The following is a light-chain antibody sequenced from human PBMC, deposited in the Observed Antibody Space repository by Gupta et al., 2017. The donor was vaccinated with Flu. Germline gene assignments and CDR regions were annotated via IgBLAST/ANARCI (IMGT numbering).Light chain of an antibody. V-gene: IGLV1-44*01. Sequence: QSVLTQPPSASGTPGQRVTISCSGSSSNIGSNTVNWYQQFPGTAPKPLIYSNSQRPSGVPDRFSGSKAGTSASLAISGLQSEDEADYSCAAWDDSLNGPVFGGGTKLTVL. CDR1: SSNIGSNT. J-gene: IGLJ3*02. CDR3: AAWDDSLNGPV. CDR2: SNS.